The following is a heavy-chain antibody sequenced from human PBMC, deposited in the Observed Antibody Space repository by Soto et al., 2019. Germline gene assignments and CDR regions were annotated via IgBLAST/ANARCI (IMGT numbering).Heavy chain of an antibody. J-gene: IGHJ2*01. CDR3: AKDILVYSGYETHFDL. CDR1: GFTFSSYA. Sequence: EVQLLESGGGLVQPGGSLRLSCAASGFTFSSYAMSWVRQAPGKGLEWVSAISGSGGSTYYADSVKGRFTISRDNSKNTLYRQMNSQRAEDTAVYYCAKDILVYSGYETHFDLWGRGTLVTVSS. V-gene: IGHV3-23*01. D-gene: IGHD5-12*01. CDR2: ISGSGGST.